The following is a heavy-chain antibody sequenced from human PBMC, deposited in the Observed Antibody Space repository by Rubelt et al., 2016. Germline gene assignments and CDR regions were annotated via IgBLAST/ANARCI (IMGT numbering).Heavy chain of an antibody. V-gene: IGHV3-30*04. CDR3: AGRGDSYGYYYYYYMDV. CDR2: ISYDGSNK. CDR1: TFSSYA. Sequence: TFSSYAMHWVRQAPGKGLEWVAVISYDGSNKYYADSVKGRFTISRDNSKNTLYLQMNSLRAEDTAVYYCAGRGDSYGYYYYYYMDVWGKGTTVTVSS. J-gene: IGHJ6*03. D-gene: IGHD5-18*01.